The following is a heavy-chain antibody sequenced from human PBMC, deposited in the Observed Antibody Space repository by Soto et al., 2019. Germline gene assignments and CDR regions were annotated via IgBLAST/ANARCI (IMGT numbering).Heavy chain of an antibody. D-gene: IGHD1-20*01. CDR1: GGTLSSYA. J-gene: IGHJ6*02. CDR2: TVPITLST. Sequence: QVQLVQSAAEVKKPGSSVRVSCTASGGTLSSYAISWVRQAPGQGLDWVGGTVPITLSTHYAQKFQGRVIITADEATNTVYRYLISLRSEDTAVYYCARDRSGITGKTRNIYAMDVWGQGTTVTVSS. CDR3: ARDRSGITGKTRNIYAMDV. V-gene: IGHV1-69*01.